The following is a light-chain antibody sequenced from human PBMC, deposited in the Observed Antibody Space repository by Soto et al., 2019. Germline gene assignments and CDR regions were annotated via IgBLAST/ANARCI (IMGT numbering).Light chain of an antibody. Sequence: IRMTQSPSSLSVSTGDIFTITCRVSQGISSYLAWYQQKPGKAPKLLIYAASTLQSGVPSRFSGSGSGTDFTLTISSLQPGDFATYYCQQYNSYSWTFGQGTKVDIK. CDR3: QQYNSYSWT. CDR2: AAS. J-gene: IGKJ1*01. V-gene: IGKV1-8*01. CDR1: QGISSY.